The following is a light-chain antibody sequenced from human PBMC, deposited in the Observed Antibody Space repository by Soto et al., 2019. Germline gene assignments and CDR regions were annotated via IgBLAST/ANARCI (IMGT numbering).Light chain of an antibody. CDR1: QSVSSY. CDR2: DTS. CDR3: QQRQYWPPIT. Sequence: SQAPVSLSVSPGETTTLSHRASQSVSSYLAWYQQKPGQAPRLLIYDTSNRATGVPARFSGSGSGTDFTLTISSLEPEDCAIYYCQQRQYWPPITFGQGTRLEIK. V-gene: IGKV3-11*01. J-gene: IGKJ5*01.